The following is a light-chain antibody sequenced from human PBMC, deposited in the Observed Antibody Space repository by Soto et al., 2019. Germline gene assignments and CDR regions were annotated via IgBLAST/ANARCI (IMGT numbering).Light chain of an antibody. CDR1: QAITND. CDR2: AAS. Sequence: DIQMTQSPSSLSAFVGDRVTITCRASQAITNDLAWYQQKPGKVPELLIYAASTLQSGVPSRFSGSGSGTDFPLTISSLQPEDVATYYCQKYSSALWAFGQGTKVEIK. V-gene: IGKV1-27*01. CDR3: QKYSSALWA. J-gene: IGKJ1*01.